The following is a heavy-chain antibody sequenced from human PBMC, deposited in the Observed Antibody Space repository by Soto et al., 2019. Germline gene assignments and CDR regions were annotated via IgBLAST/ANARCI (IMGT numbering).Heavy chain of an antibody. D-gene: IGHD1-1*01. CDR3: ARDWKGAEGFDP. V-gene: IGHV1-18*01. Sequence: ASVKVSCKASGYTFSTYGFSWVRQAPGQGLEWMGWIGADNGDTNYAQNFQGRVTMTTDTSTTTSYMELRSLTSDDTAVYFCARDWKGAEGFDPWGQGTLVTVSS. CDR2: IGADNGDT. CDR1: GYTFSTYG. J-gene: IGHJ5*02.